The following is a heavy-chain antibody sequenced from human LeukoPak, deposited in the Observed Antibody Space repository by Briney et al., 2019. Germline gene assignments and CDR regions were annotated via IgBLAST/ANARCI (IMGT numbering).Heavy chain of an antibody. D-gene: IGHD6-19*01. CDR3: ARLSDSSYWSRSYFYYTGLDV. V-gene: IGHV3-73*01. CDR1: GFTFSGSA. CDR2: IRNKDNDYAT. J-gene: IGHJ6*04. Sequence: GGSLKLSCAASGFTFSGSAIHWVRQAPGKGLEWVGLIRNKDNDYATAYAASVKGRFTISRVDSQSTAYLQMNNLETEDTAMFFCARLSDSSYWSRSYFYYTGLDVWGKGTTVIVSS.